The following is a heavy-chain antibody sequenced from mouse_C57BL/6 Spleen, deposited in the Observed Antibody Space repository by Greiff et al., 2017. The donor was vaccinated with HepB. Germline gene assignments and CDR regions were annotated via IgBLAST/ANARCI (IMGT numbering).Heavy chain of an antibody. CDR3: ASRRGYGSSREDY. CDR1: GYTFTSYW. Sequence: QVQLQQPGAELVKPGASVKLSCKASGYTFTSYWMQWVKQRPGQGLEWIGEIDPSDSYTNYNQKFKGKATLTVDTSSSTAYMQLSSLTSEDSAVYYCASRRGYGSSREDYWGQGTTLTVSS. J-gene: IGHJ2*01. V-gene: IGHV1-50*01. CDR2: IDPSDSYT. D-gene: IGHD1-1*01.